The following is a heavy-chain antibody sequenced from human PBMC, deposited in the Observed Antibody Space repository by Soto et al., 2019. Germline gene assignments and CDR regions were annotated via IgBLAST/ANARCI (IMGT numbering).Heavy chain of an antibody. CDR2: ISYDGSLQ. Sequence: QAQLVESGGGVVQPGRSLRLSCAASGFAFSSYGMHWVRQAPGTGLGWVAVISYDGSLQHYADSVKGRFTISRDNSKNMVLLQMSSLRAEHTAVYYSVADRRYGHASVPYSWGQGTLVSVSS. CDR1: GFAFSSYG. D-gene: IGHD5-18*01. CDR3: VADRRYGHASVPYS. J-gene: IGHJ4*02. V-gene: IGHV3-30*03.